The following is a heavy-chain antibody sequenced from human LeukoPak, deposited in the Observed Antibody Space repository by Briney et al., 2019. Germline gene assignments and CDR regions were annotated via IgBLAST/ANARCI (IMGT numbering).Heavy chain of an antibody. CDR2: INPSGVNT. J-gene: IGHJ4*02. CDR1: GYTFTGYY. CDR3: ARDPSAFGGSLDY. V-gene: IGHV1-46*01. D-gene: IGHD2-15*01. Sequence: GASVKVSCKASGYTFTGYYMHWVRQAPGQGLEWMGIINPSGVNTDNAQKFQGRVTVTRDTSTSTVYMELSSLRSEDSAVYYCARDPSAFGGSLDYWGQGTLVTVFS.